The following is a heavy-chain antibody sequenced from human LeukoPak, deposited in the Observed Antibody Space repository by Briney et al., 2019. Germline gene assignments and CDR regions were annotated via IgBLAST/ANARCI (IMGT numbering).Heavy chain of an antibody. J-gene: IGHJ4*02. CDR2: ISWNSGSI. Sequence: GRSLRLSCAASGFTFDDYAMHWVRQAPGKGLEWASGISWNSGSIGYADSVKGRFTISRDNAKNSLYLQMNSLRAEDTALYYCAKSQTSVVVAALDYWGQGTLVTVSS. CDR1: GFTFDDYA. D-gene: IGHD2-15*01. V-gene: IGHV3-9*01. CDR3: AKSQTSVVVAALDY.